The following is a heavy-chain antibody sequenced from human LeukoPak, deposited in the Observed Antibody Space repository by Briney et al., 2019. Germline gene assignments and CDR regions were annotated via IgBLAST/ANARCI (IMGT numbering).Heavy chain of an antibody. V-gene: IGHV1-69*05. J-gene: IGHJ4*02. Sequence: SVKVSCKASGYTFTSYGISWVRQAPGQGLEWMGGIIPIFGTANYAQKFQGRVTITTDESTSTAYMELSSLRSEDTAVYYCASRGRDGYNSFDYWGQGTLVTVSS. CDR3: ASRGRDGYNSFDY. CDR2: IIPIFGTA. D-gene: IGHD5-24*01. CDR1: GYTFTSYG.